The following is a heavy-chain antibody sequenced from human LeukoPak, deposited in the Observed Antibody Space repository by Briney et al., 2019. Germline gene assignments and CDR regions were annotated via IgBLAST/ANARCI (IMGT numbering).Heavy chain of an antibody. D-gene: IGHD3-16*02. J-gene: IGHJ4*02. CDR1: GYTLTELL. Sequence: ASEKGSCKVSGYTLTELLMHGVRQAPGKGREGRGGFDAEDGETIYAQKFQGRVTMTDDTSADKAYMELSSLRSEDTAVYYSATGLITFGLVIVHWGQGTLVTVSS. CDR2: FDAEDGET. CDR3: ATGLITFGLVIVH. V-gene: IGHV1-24*01.